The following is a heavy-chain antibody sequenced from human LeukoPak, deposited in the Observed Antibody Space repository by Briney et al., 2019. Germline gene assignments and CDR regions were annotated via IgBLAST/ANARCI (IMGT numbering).Heavy chain of an antibody. CDR3: ARLLGYCSGGSCYSVGGEFDY. Sequence: GASVKVSCKASGYTFTSYGISWVRQAPGQGLEWMRWISAYNGNTNYAQKLQGRVTMTTDTSTSTAYMELRSLRSDDTAVYYCARLLGYCSGGSCYSVGGEFDYWGQGTLVTVSS. V-gene: IGHV1-18*01. CDR1: GYTFTSYG. J-gene: IGHJ4*02. CDR2: ISAYNGNT. D-gene: IGHD2-15*01.